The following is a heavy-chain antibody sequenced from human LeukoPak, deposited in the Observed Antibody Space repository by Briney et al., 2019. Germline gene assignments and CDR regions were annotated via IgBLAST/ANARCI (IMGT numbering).Heavy chain of an antibody. Sequence: SETLSLTCTVSGGSVSSGSYYWSWIRQPPGKGLEWIGYIYYSGRTNYNPSLKSRVTISVDTSKSQFSLILSSVTAADTAVYYCARDWGTYFDYWGQGTLVTVSS. D-gene: IGHD7-27*01. J-gene: IGHJ4*02. V-gene: IGHV4-61*01. CDR2: IYYSGRT. CDR3: ARDWGTYFDY. CDR1: GGSVSSGSYY.